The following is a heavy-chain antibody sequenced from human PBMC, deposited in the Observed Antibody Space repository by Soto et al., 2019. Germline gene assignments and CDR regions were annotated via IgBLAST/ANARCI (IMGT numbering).Heavy chain of an antibody. CDR1: GFTFSSYA. V-gene: IGHV3-30-3*01. CDR2: ISYDGSNK. CDR3: ARDLFPSLHGDYQNYYYYSGMDV. Sequence: PGGSLRLSCAASGFTFSSYAMHWVRQAPGKGLEWVAVISYDGSNKYYADSVKGRFTISRDNSKNTLYLQMNSLRAGDTAVYYCARDLFPSLHGDYQNYYYYSGMDVWGQGTTVTVSS. D-gene: IGHD4-17*01. J-gene: IGHJ6*02.